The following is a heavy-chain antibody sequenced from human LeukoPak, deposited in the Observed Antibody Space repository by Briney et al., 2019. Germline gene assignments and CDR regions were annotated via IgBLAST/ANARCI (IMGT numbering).Heavy chain of an antibody. J-gene: IGHJ2*01. D-gene: IGHD4-17*01. CDR2: IKSDGTST. CDR3: AREDYDDDGWYFDL. CDR1: GFTFSTYA. V-gene: IGHV3-74*01. Sequence: GGSLRLSCSASGFTFSTYAMHWVRQAPGKGLVWVSRIKSDGTSTTYADSVKGRFTISRDNAKNTLYLQMTSLRVEDTAEYFCAREDYDDDGWYFDLWGRGTLVTVSS.